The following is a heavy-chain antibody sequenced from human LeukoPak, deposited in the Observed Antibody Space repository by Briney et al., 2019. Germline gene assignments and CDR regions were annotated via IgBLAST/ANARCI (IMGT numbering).Heavy chain of an antibody. CDR1: GYTFSNYG. V-gene: IGHV1-18*01. Sequence: GASVKVSCKASGYTFSNYGITWVRQAPGQGLEWMGWISAHNGNTKYAQSLQGRVTMTTDTSTSTAYMELRRLTSDDTAVYYCARESYCSGGNCYSGAGDYWGQGTLVSVSS. CDR2: ISAHNGNT. J-gene: IGHJ4*02. D-gene: IGHD2-15*01. CDR3: ARESYCSGGNCYSGAGDY.